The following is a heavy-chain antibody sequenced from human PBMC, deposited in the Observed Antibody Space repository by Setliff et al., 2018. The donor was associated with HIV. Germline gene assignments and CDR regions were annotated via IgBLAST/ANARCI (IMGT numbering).Heavy chain of an antibody. CDR2: IYISGST. Sequence: PSETLSLTCTVSGGSISSGSYYWSWIRQPAGKGLEWIGRIYISGSTNYNPSLKSRVTISVDTSKNQFSLKLSSVTAADTAVYYCASHLYSSSSFDYWGQGTLITVSS. V-gene: IGHV4-61*02. CDR3: ASHLYSSSSFDY. CDR1: GGSISSGSYY. J-gene: IGHJ4*02. D-gene: IGHD6-6*01.